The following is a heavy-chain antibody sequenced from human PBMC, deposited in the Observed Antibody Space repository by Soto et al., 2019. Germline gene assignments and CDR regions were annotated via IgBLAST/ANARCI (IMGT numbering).Heavy chain of an antibody. J-gene: IGHJ3*02. Sequence: SETLSLTCAVDGGSFRGYYWSWIRQPPGKGLEWIGEINHSGSTNYNPSLKSRVTISVDTSKNQFSLKLSSVTAADTAVYYCARADIMITFGGVKLRMDAFDIWGQGTMVTVSS. CDR3: ARADIMITFGGVKLRMDAFDI. D-gene: IGHD3-16*01. CDR1: GGSFRGYY. V-gene: IGHV4-34*01. CDR2: INHSGST.